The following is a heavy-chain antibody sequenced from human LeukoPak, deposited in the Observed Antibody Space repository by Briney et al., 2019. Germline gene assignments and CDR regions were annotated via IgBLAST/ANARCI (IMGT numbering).Heavy chain of an antibody. CDR2: IIPIFGTA. V-gene: IGHV1-69*13. J-gene: IGHJ4*02. D-gene: IGHD3-10*01. CDR3: ASSPPILYGSGSYSVNFDY. Sequence: SVKVSCKASGYTFTGYYMHWVRQAPGQGLEWMGGIIPIFGTANYAQKFQGRVTITADESTSTAYMELSSLRSEDTAVYYCASSPPILYGSGSYSVNFDYWGQGTLVTVSS. CDR1: GYTFTGYY.